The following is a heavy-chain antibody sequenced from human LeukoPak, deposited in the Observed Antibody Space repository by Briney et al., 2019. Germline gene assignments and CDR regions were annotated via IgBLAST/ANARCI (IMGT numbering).Heavy chain of an antibody. J-gene: IGHJ3*02. Sequence: SETLSLTCTVSGGSISSGDYYWSWIRQPPGKGLEWIGYIYYSGSTSYNPSLKSRVTISVDTSKNQFSLKLSSVTAADTAVYYCARDLAAAGNNAFDIWGQGTMVTVSS. V-gene: IGHV4-30-4*02. CDR3: ARDLAAAGNNAFDI. CDR2: IYYSGST. CDR1: GGSISSGDYY. D-gene: IGHD6-13*01.